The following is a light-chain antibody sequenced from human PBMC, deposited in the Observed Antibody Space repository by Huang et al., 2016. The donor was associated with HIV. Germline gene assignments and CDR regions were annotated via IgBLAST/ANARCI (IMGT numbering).Light chain of an antibody. CDR1: QGIATN. Sequence: DIQMTQSPTSLSASVGDRVTITCRASQGIATNLAWYQQKPGKVPQLLIYASSPLQSGVPYRFSGSGSVTDFTLTISSLQPEDVATYYCQGYNSAPFTFGPGTKVDLK. V-gene: IGKV1-27*01. CDR3: QGYNSAPFT. J-gene: IGKJ3*01. CDR2: ASS.